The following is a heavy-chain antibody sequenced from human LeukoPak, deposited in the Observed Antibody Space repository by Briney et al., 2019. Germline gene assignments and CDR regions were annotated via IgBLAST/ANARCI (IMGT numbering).Heavy chain of an antibody. CDR3: AKDAYYDFWSGYPPHY. D-gene: IGHD3-3*01. CDR2: ISGSGGST. V-gene: IGHV3-23*01. J-gene: IGHJ4*02. Sequence: PGGSLRLSCAASGFTLRSYAMSWVSQAPGKGLEWVSAISGSGGSTYYADSVKGRFTISRDNSKNTLYVQMNSLRAEDTAVYYCAKDAYYDFWSGYPPHYWGQGTLVTVSS. CDR1: GFTLRSYA.